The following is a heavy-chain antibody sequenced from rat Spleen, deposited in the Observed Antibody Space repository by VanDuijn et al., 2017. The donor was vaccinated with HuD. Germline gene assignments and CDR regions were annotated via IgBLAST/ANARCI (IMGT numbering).Heavy chain of an antibody. Sequence: EVQLVESGGGLVQPGRPLKLSCVTSGFKFNNYWVTWIRQAPGKGLEWVASITNTGGSTYYPDSVRGRFTVSRDNVKSTLSRQMDSLRSEDTATYYCARQGWLIRAFDYWGRGVMVTVSS. CDR3: ARQGWLIRAFDY. V-gene: IGHV5-31*01. D-gene: IGHD4-3*01. J-gene: IGHJ2*01. CDR1: GFKFNNYW. CDR2: ITNTGGST.